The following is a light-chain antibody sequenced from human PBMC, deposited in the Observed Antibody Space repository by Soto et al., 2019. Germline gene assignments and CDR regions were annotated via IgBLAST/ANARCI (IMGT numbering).Light chain of an antibody. CDR1: SSDVGGYNY. J-gene: IGLJ2*01. V-gene: IGLV2-14*01. CDR3: CSYTGSSPYVV. Sequence: QSALTQPASVSGSPGQSITISCTGTSSDVGGYNYVSWYQQHPGKAPKLMIYDVSNRPSGVSNRFSGSKSANTASLTISGRLAEDEADYYCCSYTGSSPYVVFGGGTKVTVL. CDR2: DVS.